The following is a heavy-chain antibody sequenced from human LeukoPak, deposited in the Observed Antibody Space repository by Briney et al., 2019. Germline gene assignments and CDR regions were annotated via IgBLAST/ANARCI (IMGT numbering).Heavy chain of an antibody. J-gene: IGHJ6*02. Sequence: GASVKVSCKASGYTFTSYGISWVRQAPGQGLEWMGWISAYNGNTNYAQKLQGRVTMTTDTSTSTAYMELRSLRSDDTAVYYCARDRGIVGATGPSYGMDVWGQGTTVTVSS. CDR3: ARDRGIVGATGPSYGMDV. V-gene: IGHV1-18*01. D-gene: IGHD1-26*01. CDR2: ISAYNGNT. CDR1: GYTFTSYG.